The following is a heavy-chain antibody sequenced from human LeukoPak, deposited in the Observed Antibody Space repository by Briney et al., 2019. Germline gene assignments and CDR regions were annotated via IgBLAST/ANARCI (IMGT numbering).Heavy chain of an antibody. V-gene: IGHV1-3*01. CDR2: INAGNGNT. J-gene: IGHJ4*02. CDR3: ATGGMVAGFDY. D-gene: IGHD2-15*01. Sequence: ASVKVSCKASGYTFTSYAMHWVRQAPGQRLEWMGWINAGNGNTKYSQKFQGRVTMTEDTSTDTAYMELSSLRSEDTAVYYCATGGMVAGFDYWGQGTLVTVSS. CDR1: GYTFTSYA.